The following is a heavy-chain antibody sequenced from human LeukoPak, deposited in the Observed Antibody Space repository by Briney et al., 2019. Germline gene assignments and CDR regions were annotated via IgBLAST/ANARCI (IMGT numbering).Heavy chain of an antibody. D-gene: IGHD4-17*01. CDR3: AREKAPNGPDY. J-gene: IGHJ4*02. CDR2: LYSANNT. Sequence: GGSLRLSCATFGFTVSSKYMSWVRQAPGKGLEWVSILYSANNTNYADSAKGRFTISSDNSKNTLYLQMNSLRVEDTAVYYCAREKAPNGPDYWGQGTLVTVSS. CDR1: GFTVSSKY. V-gene: IGHV3-66*01.